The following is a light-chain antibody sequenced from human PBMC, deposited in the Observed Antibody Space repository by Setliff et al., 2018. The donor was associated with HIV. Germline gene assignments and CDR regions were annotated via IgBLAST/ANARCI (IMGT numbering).Light chain of an antibody. Sequence: QPALAQPASVSGSPGQSVTISCTGTSSDVGGYPYVSWYQQYPGKVPKLMIYEVSNRPSGVSNRFSGSKSANMASLTISGLQAEDEADYYCSSYTSSSTLVFGTGTKVTVL. V-gene: IGLV2-14*01. CDR2: EVS. CDR1: SSDVGGYPY. J-gene: IGLJ1*01. CDR3: SSYTSSSTLV.